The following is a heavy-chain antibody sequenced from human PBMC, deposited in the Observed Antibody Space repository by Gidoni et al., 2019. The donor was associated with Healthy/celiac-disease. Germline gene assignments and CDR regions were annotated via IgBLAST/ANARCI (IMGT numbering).Heavy chain of an antibody. D-gene: IGHD3-16*01. CDR1: GFTFSSYC. Sequence: QVQLVESGGGVVQPGRSLRLSCAASGFTFSSYCLHWVRQGPGKGLEWVAVIWYDGSNKYYADSVKGRFTISRDNSKNTLYLQMNSLRAEDTAVYYCARGFGFVPYYYYYYGMDVWGQGTTVTVSS. J-gene: IGHJ6*02. CDR2: IWYDGSNK. V-gene: IGHV3-33*01. CDR3: ARGFGFVPYYYYYYGMDV.